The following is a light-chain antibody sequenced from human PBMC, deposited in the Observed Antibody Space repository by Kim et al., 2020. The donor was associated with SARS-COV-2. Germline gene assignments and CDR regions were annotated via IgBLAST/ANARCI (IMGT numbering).Light chain of an antibody. CDR2: DAS. CDR3: QQRSNWPIT. CDR1: QSVSSY. V-gene: IGKV3-11*01. Sequence: LSPGERATLSCRASQSVSSYLAWYQQKPGQAPRLLIYDASNRATGIPARFTGSGSGTDFTLTISSLEPEDFAVYYCQQRSNWPITFGQGTRLEIK. J-gene: IGKJ5*01.